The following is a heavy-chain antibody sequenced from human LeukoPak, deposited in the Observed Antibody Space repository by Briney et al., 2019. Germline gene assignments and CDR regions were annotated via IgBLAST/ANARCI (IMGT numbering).Heavy chain of an antibody. Sequence: ASVKVSCKASGYIFTGDWIHWVRQAPGQRLEWMGFINANSGNTNYAQKFQGRVTMTRDTSITTAYMELSSLTADDTAVYYCAREMRPATTTLVAYWGQGTQVTVSS. CDR3: AREMRPATTTLVAY. V-gene: IGHV1-2*02. D-gene: IGHD1-1*01. CDR1: GYIFTGDW. CDR2: INANSGNT. J-gene: IGHJ4*02.